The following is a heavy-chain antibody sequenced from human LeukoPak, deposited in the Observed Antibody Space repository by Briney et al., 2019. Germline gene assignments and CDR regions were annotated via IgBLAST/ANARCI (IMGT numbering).Heavy chain of an antibody. CDR2: IFYSGVT. D-gene: IGHD7-27*01. CDR3: AKEPTGDKSFDS. J-gene: IGHJ4*02. Sequence: SETLSLTCTVSGASISRSAYYGGSFRQPPGKGLEWIATIFYSGVTYYNPSLKSRVSISIATSENHFSLQLSFVTAADTALYFCAKEPTGDKSFDSWGQGTLVTVSS. CDR1: GASISRSAYY. V-gene: IGHV4-39*07.